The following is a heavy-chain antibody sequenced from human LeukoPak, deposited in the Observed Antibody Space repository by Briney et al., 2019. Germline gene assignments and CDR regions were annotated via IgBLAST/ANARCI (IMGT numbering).Heavy chain of an antibody. J-gene: IGHJ3*02. CDR3: AREDAFDI. CDR1: GYIFTNFA. V-gene: IGHV7-4-1*02. Sequence: ASVTVSCKASGYIFTNFAINWVRQAPGQGLEWVGWINTNTGHPTYAQDFTGRFVFSLDTSVSTAYLQISSLKADDTAVYYCAREDAFDIWGQGTMVTVSP. CDR2: INTNTGHP.